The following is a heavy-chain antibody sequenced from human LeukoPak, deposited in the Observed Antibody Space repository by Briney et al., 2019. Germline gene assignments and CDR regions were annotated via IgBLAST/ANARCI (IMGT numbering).Heavy chain of an antibody. CDR2: ISYTATDT. V-gene: IGHV3-23*01. D-gene: IGHD7-27*01. CDR1: GFTFTACY. CDR3: AKDRHNWGLGY. J-gene: IGHJ4*02. Sequence: PGGSLRLSCTASGFTFTACYMSWVRQAPGKGLEWVSGISYTATDTYYADAVKGRFTISRDNSKNTLYLQMNSLRVEDAAVYYCAKDRHNWGLGYWGQGTLVTVSS.